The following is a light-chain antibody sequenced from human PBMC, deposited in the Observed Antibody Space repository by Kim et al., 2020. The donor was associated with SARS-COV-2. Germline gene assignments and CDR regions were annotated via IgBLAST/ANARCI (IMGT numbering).Light chain of an antibody. V-gene: IGLV3-1*01. CDR3: QAWDSSRVV. CDR2: QDS. CDR1: KLGEKY. J-gene: IGLJ2*01. Sequence: SYELTQPPSVSVSPGQTASITCSGDKLGEKYACWYQQKPGQSPVLVIYQDSKRPSGIPERFSGSNSGNTATLTISGTQAMDEADYYCQAWDSSRVVFGGGTQLTVL.